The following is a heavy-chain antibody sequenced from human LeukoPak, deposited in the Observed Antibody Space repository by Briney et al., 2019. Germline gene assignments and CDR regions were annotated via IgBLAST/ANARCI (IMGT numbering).Heavy chain of an antibody. Sequence: GGSLRLSCAASGFTFSRYTMNWVRQAPGKGLEGVSAISGSGGSTYYAYSVKGRFTISRDNSKNTLYLQMNSLRAEDTAVYYCAKDLPSFDIVVVPAAKDIYYYYGMDVWGQGTTVTVSS. CDR1: GFTFSRYT. D-gene: IGHD2-2*01. V-gene: IGHV3-23*01. J-gene: IGHJ6*02. CDR2: ISGSGGST. CDR3: AKDLPSFDIVVVPAAKDIYYYYGMDV.